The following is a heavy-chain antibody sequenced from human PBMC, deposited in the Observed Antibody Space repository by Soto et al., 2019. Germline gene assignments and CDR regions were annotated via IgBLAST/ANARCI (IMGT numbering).Heavy chain of an antibody. V-gene: IGHV3-30*18. Sequence: GGSLRLSCAASGFTFSSYGMHWVRQAPGKGLEWVAVISYDGSNKYYEHSANRSFPIYRDNSKNNLYMQMNSLRDEDTAVYYCAKDLSLYDSSGYFLDWGQGTLVTVSS. D-gene: IGHD3-22*01. CDR2: ISYDGSNK. J-gene: IGHJ4*02. CDR3: AKDLSLYDSSGYFLD. CDR1: GFTFSSYG.